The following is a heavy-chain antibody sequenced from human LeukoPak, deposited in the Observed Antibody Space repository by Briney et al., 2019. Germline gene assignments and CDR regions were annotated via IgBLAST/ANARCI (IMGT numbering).Heavy chain of an antibody. J-gene: IGHJ5*02. CDR2: INPSGGST. Sequence: ASVKVSCKASGYTFTSYYMHWVRQAPGQGLEWMGIINPSGGSTSYAQKFQGRDTMTRDTSTSTVYMELSSLRSEDTAVYYCATIGYCTNGVCTWGQGTLVTVSS. CDR1: GYTFTSYY. D-gene: IGHD2-8*01. V-gene: IGHV1-46*01. CDR3: ATIGYCTNGVCT.